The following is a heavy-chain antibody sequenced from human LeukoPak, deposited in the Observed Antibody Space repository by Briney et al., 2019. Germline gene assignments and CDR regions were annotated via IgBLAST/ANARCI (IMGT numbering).Heavy chain of an antibody. Sequence: PSETLSLTCTVSGGSISSGSYYWSWIRQPAGKGLEWIGRIYTSGSTNYNPSLKSRVTISVDTSKNQFSLKLSSVTAADTAVYYCARGELSSGVGAHFDYWGQGTLVTVSS. CDR3: ARGELSSGVGAHFDY. J-gene: IGHJ4*02. V-gene: IGHV4-61*02. D-gene: IGHD2/OR15-2a*01. CDR1: GGSISSGSYY. CDR2: IYTSGST.